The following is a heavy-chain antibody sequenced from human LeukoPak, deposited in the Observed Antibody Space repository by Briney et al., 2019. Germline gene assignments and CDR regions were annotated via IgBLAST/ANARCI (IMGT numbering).Heavy chain of an antibody. CDR3: ARESRWAVPAAIDWFDP. J-gene: IGHJ5*02. CDR1: GSSISSYY. CDR2: IYTSGST. D-gene: IGHD2-2*02. V-gene: IGHV4-4*07. Sequence: SETLSLTCTVSGSSISSYYWSWIRQPAGKGLEWIGRIYTSGSTNYNPSLKSRVTMSVDTSKNQFSLKLSSVTAADTAVYYCARESRWAVPAAIDWFDPWGQGTLVTVSS.